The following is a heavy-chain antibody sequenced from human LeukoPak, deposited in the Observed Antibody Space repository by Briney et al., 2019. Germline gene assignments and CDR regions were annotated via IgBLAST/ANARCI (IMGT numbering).Heavy chain of an antibody. Sequence: LETLSLTCAVYGGSFSGYYWSWIRQPPGKGLEWIGEINHSGSTNYNPSLKSRVTISVDTSKNQFSLKLSSVTAADTAVYYCARGLSLLWFGESNFDYWGQGTLVTVSS. CDR2: INHSGST. CDR1: GGSFSGYY. CDR3: ARGLSLLWFGESNFDY. J-gene: IGHJ4*02. D-gene: IGHD3-10*01. V-gene: IGHV4-34*01.